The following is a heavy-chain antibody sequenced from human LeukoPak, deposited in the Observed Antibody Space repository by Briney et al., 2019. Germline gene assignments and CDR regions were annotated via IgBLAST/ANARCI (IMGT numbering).Heavy chain of an antibody. Sequence: GASVKFSCKASGGTFSSYAISWVRQAPGQGLEWMGGIIPIFGTANYAQKFQGRVTITTDESTSTAYMELSSLRSDDTALYYCARDPQWRDRGSYFDYWGQGTLVTVSS. D-gene: IGHD6-19*01. J-gene: IGHJ4*02. V-gene: IGHV1-69*05. CDR1: GGTFSSYA. CDR2: IIPIFGTA. CDR3: ARDPQWRDRGSYFDY.